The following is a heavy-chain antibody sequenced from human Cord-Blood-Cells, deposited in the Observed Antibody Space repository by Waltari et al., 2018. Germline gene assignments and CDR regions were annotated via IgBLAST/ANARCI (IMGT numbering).Heavy chain of an antibody. J-gene: IGHJ4*02. CDR2: IYYSGIT. Sequence: QLQLQESGPGLVKPSETLSLTCTVSGGSISSSSYYWSWIRQPPGKGLEWIGSIYYSGITYYNPSLKSRVTISVDTSKNQFSLKLSSVTAADTAVYYCARHGYSSSSYYFDYWGQGTLVTVSS. D-gene: IGHD6-6*01. CDR3: ARHGYSSSSYYFDY. V-gene: IGHV4-39*01. CDR1: GGSISSSSYY.